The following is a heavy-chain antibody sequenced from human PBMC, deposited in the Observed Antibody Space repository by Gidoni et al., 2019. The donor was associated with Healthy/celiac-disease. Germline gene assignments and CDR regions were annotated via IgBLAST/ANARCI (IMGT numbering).Heavy chain of an antibody. Sequence: EVQLVESGGGLLTPGGSLSLSCEASGFPFSRAGLSWVRQAPGKGLEWVGRIKSNTDGGTTDDAAPVKGRFTISRDDSKNTLYLQMNSLKTEDTAVYYCTTEYYYDSSGYYRVGYWGQGTLVTVSS. CDR3: TTEYYYDSSGYYRVGY. CDR2: IKSNTDGGTT. CDR1: GFPFSRAG. V-gene: IGHV3-15*01. J-gene: IGHJ4*02. D-gene: IGHD3-22*01.